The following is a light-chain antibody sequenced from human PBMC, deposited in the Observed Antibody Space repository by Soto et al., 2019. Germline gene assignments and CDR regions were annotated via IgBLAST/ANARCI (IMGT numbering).Light chain of an antibody. CDR3: QQYYNWPFT. J-gene: IGKJ3*01. CDR1: QSVSSN. CDR2: GAS. Sequence: EIVMTQSPATLSVSPGERATLSCRASQSVSSNLAWYQQKPGQAPRLLIYGASTRATGVPARFSGSGSGTEFTLTISSLQSEDFVVYYCQQYYNWPFTFGPGTKVDIK. V-gene: IGKV3-15*01.